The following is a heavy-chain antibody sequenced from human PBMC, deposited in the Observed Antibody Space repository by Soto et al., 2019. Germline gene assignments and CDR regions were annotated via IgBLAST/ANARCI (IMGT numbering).Heavy chain of an antibody. J-gene: IGHJ4*02. D-gene: IGHD6-13*01. V-gene: IGHV3-9*01. CDR2: ISWNSGSI. Sequence: EVQLVESGGGLVQPGRSLRLSCAASGFTFDDYAMHWVRQAPGKGLEWVSGISWNSGSIGYADSVKGRFTISRDNAKYSLYLQMNSLRAEDTALYYCAKAAGPYYFDYWGQGTLVTVSS. CDR3: AKAAGPYYFDY. CDR1: GFTFDDYA.